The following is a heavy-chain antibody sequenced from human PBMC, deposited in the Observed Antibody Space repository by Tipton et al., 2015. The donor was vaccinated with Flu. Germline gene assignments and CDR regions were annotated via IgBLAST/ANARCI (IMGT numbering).Heavy chain of an antibody. V-gene: IGHV4-59*02. CDR1: GGSVSPYY. D-gene: IGHD4-11*01. J-gene: IGHJ6*02. Sequence: LRLSCTVSGGSVSPYYWNWVRQSPGKGLEWIGYIYYRGTTGYNPSLKSRVTISVDTSKNQVSLKLTSVNAADTAVYYCARDLVQDYRDQYFGMDVWGQGTTVTVSS. CDR3: ARDLVQDYRDQYFGMDV. CDR2: IYYRGTT.